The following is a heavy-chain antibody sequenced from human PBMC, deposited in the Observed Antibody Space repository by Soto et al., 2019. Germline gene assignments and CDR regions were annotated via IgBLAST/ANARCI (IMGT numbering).Heavy chain of an antibody. V-gene: IGHV4-34*01. Sequence: PSETLSLTCAVYGGSFSGYYWSWIRQPPGKGLEWIGEINHSGSTNYNPSLKSRVTISVDTSKTQLSLKLSSVTAADTAVYYCAREHIVVVTAIQDGWYFDLWGRGTLVTVSS. CDR3: AREHIVVVTAIQDGWYFDL. CDR2: INHSGST. CDR1: GGSFSGYY. D-gene: IGHD2-21*02. J-gene: IGHJ2*01.